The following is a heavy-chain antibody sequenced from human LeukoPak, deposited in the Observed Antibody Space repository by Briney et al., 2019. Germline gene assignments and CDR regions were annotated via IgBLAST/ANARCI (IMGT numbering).Heavy chain of an antibody. CDR3: AREIGEWSCDAFDI. D-gene: IGHD3-10*01. V-gene: IGHV1-69*04. Sequence: SVKVSCKASGGTFSSYAFSWMRQAPGQGHELKGRIIPILGIANYAQKFQGRVTITADKSTSTAYMQLSSLRSDDTAVYYCAREIGEWSCDAFDIWGRGTMVTVSS. CDR2: IIPILGIA. CDR1: GGTFSSYA. J-gene: IGHJ3*02.